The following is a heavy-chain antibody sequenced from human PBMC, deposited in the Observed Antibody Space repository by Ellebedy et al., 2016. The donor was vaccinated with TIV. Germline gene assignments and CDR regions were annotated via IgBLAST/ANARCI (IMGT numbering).Heavy chain of an antibody. CDR3: ARVVWQLPVSYAFDI. CDR2: ISYSEST. Sequence: MPGGSLRLSCTVSGGSISSYYWSWIRQPPGKGLEWIGYISYSESTNYNPSLQSRVTISVDTSKNQFSLKLTSVTAADTAVYYCARVVWQLPVSYAFDIWGQGTMVTVSS. D-gene: IGHD2-15*01. CDR1: GGSISSYY. V-gene: IGHV4-59*01. J-gene: IGHJ3*02.